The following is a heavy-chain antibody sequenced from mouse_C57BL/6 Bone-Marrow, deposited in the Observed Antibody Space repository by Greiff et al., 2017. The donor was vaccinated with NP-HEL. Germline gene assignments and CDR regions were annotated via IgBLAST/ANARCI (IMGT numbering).Heavy chain of an antibody. V-gene: IGHV5-12*01. Sequence: EVQRVESGGGLVQPGGSLKLSCAASGFTFSDYYMYWVRQTPEKRLEWVAYISNGGGSTYYPDTVKGRFTISRDNAKNTLYLQMSRLKSEDTAMYYCARRDWARAMDYWGQGTSVTVSS. D-gene: IGHD4-1*01. CDR1: GFTFSDYY. CDR2: ISNGGGST. CDR3: ARRDWARAMDY. J-gene: IGHJ4*01.